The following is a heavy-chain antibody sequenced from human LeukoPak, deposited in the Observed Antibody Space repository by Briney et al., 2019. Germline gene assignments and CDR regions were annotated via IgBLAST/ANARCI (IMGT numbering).Heavy chain of an antibody. CDR2: IIPIFGTA. V-gene: IGHV1-69*13. J-gene: IGHJ6*02. CDR3: ARQSSHDYGMDV. CDR1: GGTFSSYA. Sequence: SVKVSCKASGGTFSSYAISWVRQAPGQGLEWMGGIIPIFGTANYAQKFQGRVTITADESTSIAYMELSSLRSEDTAVYYCARQSSHDYGMDVWGQGTTVTVSS.